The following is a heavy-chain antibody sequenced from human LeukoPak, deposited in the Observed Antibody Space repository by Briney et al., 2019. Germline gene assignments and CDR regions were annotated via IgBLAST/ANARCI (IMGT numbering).Heavy chain of an antibody. CDR2: IIGDVGSK. CDR3: AKDGIAAAGVYYYYYGMDV. Sequence: GGSLRLSCAASGFTFDDYAMHWSRKPPGKVLEGVSLIIGDVGSKYYEDSVKGRFTISRDSSKNSLYLQMNSLRTEDTALYYCAKDGIAAAGVYYYYYGMDVWGQGTTVTVSS. CDR1: GFTFDDYA. D-gene: IGHD6-13*01. J-gene: IGHJ6*02. V-gene: IGHV3-43*02.